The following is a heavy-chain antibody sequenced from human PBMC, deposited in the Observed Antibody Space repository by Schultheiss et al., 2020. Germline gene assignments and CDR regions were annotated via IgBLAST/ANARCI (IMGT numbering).Heavy chain of an antibody. CDR2: IKQDGSEK. J-gene: IGHJ6*02. D-gene: IGHD3-22*01. CDR3: AKGHDSSSTGGMDV. Sequence: GGSLRLSCAASGFTFSSYWMSWVRQAPGKGLEWVANIKQDGSEKYYVDSVKGRFTISRDSAKNSLYLQMNNLRTEDTALFYCAKGHDSSSTGGMDVWGRGTTVTVSS. CDR1: GFTFSSYW. V-gene: IGHV3-7*03.